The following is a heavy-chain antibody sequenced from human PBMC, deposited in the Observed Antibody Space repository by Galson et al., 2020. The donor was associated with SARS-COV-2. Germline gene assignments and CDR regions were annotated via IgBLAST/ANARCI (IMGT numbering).Heavy chain of an antibody. D-gene: IGHD1-7*01. Sequence: ETSETLSLTCTPSPPPTLYHSCHPARQSPATGLAWIRPIYPSRTTAYHPSLRSRVTISLDPSKSRFSLNLVSVTAADTAMYYCAKLAEGRRTSEDYWGQGTLVTVSS. J-gene: IGHJ4*02. CDR3: AKLAEGRRTSEDY. V-gene: IGHV4-4*07. CDR1: PPPTLYHS. CDR2: IYPSRTT.